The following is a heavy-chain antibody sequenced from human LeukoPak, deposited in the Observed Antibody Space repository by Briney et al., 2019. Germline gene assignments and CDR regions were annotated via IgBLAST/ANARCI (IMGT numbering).Heavy chain of an antibody. CDR1: GGTFSSYA. Sequence: ASVKVSCKASGGTFSSYAISWVRQAPGQGLEWMGGIIPIFGTANYAQKFQGRVTITADESTSTAYMELSSLRSEDTAVYYCARGRYYDSSGYYPLTSFDYRGQGTLVTVSS. V-gene: IGHV1-69*13. D-gene: IGHD3-22*01. CDR2: IIPIFGTA. J-gene: IGHJ4*02. CDR3: ARGRYYDSSGYYPLTSFDY.